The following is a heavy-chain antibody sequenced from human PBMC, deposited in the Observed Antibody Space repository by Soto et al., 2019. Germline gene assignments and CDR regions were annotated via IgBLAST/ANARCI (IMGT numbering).Heavy chain of an antibody. V-gene: IGHV1-18*01. CDR3: ARDLAYCGGDCYPLLLEYGMDV. J-gene: IGHJ6*02. CDR2: ISAYNGNT. D-gene: IGHD2-21*02. CDR1: GYTFTSYG. Sequence: QVQLVQSGAEVKKPGASVKVSCKASGYTFTSYGISWVRQAPGQGLEWMGWISAYNGNTNYAQKLQGRVTMTTDTSTSTAYMELRSLRSDDTAVYYCARDLAYCGGDCYPLLLEYGMDVWGQGTTVTVSS.